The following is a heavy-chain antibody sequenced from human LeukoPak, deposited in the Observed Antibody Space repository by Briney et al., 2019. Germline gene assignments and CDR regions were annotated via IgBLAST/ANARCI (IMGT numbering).Heavy chain of an antibody. Sequence: GESLKISCKGSGYSFSNYWIAWVRQMPGKGLQWMGSVYPGDSDTRYSPSFQGQVTISADKSFNTAYLQWSSLKASDTAIYYGARPSRNYFDYWGQGTLVTVSS. CDR2: VYPGDSDT. CDR1: GYSFSNYW. V-gene: IGHV5-51*01. CDR3: ARPSRNYFDY. J-gene: IGHJ4*02.